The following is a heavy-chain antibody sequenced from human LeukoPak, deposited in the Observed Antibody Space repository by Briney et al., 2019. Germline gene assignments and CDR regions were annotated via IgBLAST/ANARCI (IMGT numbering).Heavy chain of an antibody. V-gene: IGHV3-21*01. Sequence: GGSLRLSCAASGFYFGGYSMNWVRQAPGKGLEWVSSINTGSTYMYYADSVKGRFTISRDNAKNSLHLHMSSLRAEDTAVYFCARVEATAGRNYPYHDMDVWGTGTTVVVSS. CDR2: INTGSTYM. D-gene: IGHD6-13*01. CDR3: ARVEATAGRNYPYHDMDV. J-gene: IGHJ6*03. CDR1: GFYFGGYS.